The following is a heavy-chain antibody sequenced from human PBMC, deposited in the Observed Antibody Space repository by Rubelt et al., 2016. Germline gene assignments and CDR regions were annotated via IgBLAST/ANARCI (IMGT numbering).Heavy chain of an antibody. V-gene: IGHV1-24*01. CDR3: STADSSSWYDATDT. CDR2: FDCEDGET. CDR1: GDTLSVFS. J-gene: IGHJ3*02. Sequence: QVQLVQSGAVLKKPGASVKVSCKVSGDTLSVFSIHWVRQAPGKGLEWMGGFDCEDGETVYAQNFKGRLIMTEDTSTDTAYMELSRLTSADTAVYYCSTADSSSWYDATDTWGQGTMVTVSS. D-gene: IGHD6-13*01.